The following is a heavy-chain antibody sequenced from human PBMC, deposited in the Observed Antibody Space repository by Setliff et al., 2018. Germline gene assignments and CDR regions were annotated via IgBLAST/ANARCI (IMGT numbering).Heavy chain of an antibody. CDR3: AKSPHDFWSGRVFFDY. D-gene: IGHD3-3*01. CDR2: IIGSGIST. V-gene: IGHV3-23*01. CDR1: GFSFSSYA. J-gene: IGHJ4*01. Sequence: LRLSCAASGFSFSSYAMSWVRQAPGKGLEWVSTIIGSGISTYYADSVQGRVTISRDSHKNTLHLQMNSLRVEDTAIYYCAKSPHDFWSGRVFFDYWGQGMLVTVSS.